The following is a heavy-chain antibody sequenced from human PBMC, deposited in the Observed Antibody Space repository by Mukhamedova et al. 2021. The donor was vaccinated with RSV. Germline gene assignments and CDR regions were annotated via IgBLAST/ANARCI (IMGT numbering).Heavy chain of an antibody. J-gene: IGHJ3*02. Sequence: PGKGLEWASIIYSGGSTYYADSVKGRFTISRDNSKNTLYLQMNSLRAEDTAVYYCARTGSGWFIGAFDIWGQGTMVTVSS. V-gene: IGHV3-53*01. D-gene: IGHD6-19*01. CDR3: ARTGSGWFIGAFDI. CDR2: IYSGGST.